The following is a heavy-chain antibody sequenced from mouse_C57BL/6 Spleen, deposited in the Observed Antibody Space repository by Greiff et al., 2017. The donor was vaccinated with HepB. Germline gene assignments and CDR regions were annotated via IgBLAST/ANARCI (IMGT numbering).Heavy chain of an antibody. V-gene: IGHV3-6*01. Sequence: DVKLVESGPGLVKPSQSLSLTCSVTGYSITSGYYWNWIRQFPGNKLEWMGYISYDGSNNYNPSLKNRISITRDTSKNQFFLKLNSVTTEDTATYYCARGGMAGFDYWGQGTTLTVSS. CDR1: GYSITSGYY. J-gene: IGHJ2*01. D-gene: IGHD2-10*02. CDR3: ARGGMAGFDY. CDR2: ISYDGSN.